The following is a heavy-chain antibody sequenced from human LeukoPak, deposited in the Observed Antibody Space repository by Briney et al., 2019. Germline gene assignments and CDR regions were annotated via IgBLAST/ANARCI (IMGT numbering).Heavy chain of an antibody. CDR2: ISPSGGST. CDR1: GYTFSNYY. V-gene: IGHV1-46*01. CDR3: ARYSQWLASDY. Sequence: ASVKVSCKASGYTFSNYYMHWVRQAPGQGLEWMGLISPSGGSTSYAQKFQGRVTMTSDTSTTTVYMELSSLRSKDTAVYYCARYSQWLASDYWGQGTLDTVSS. J-gene: IGHJ4*02. D-gene: IGHD6-19*01.